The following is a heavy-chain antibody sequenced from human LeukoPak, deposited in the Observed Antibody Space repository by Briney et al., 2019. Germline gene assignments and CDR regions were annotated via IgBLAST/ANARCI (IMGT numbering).Heavy chain of an antibody. V-gene: IGHV3-23*01. CDR3: AKDLYSYLGAFDI. CDR1: GFTFSSYG. J-gene: IGHJ3*02. CDR2: ISGSGGST. Sequence: GGSLRLSCAASGFTFSSYGMHWVRQAPGKGLEWVSAISGSGGSTYYADSVKGRFTISRDNSKNTLYLQMNSLRAEDTAVYYCAKDLYSYLGAFDIWGQGTMVTVSS. D-gene: IGHD2-21*01.